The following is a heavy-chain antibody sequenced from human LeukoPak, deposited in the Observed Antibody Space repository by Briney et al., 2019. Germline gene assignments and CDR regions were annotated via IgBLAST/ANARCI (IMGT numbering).Heavy chain of an antibody. Sequence: ASVKVSCKASGGTFSSYAISWVRQAPGQGLEWMGGIIPIFGTANYAQKFQGRVTITADESTSTAYMELSSPRSEDTAVYYCARGNVVPATVGWFDPWGQGTLVTVSS. CDR1: GGTFSSYA. D-gene: IGHD2-2*01. V-gene: IGHV1-69*13. CDR3: ARGNVVPATVGWFDP. CDR2: IIPIFGTA. J-gene: IGHJ5*02.